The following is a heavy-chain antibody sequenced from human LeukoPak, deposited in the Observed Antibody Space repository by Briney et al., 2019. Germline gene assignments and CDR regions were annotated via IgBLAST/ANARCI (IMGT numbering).Heavy chain of an antibody. V-gene: IGHV4-34*01. J-gene: IGHJ6*02. Sequence: SETLSLTCAVYGGSFSGYYWSWIRQPPGKGLEWIGSIYYSGSTYYNPSLKSRVTISVDTSKNQFSLKLSSVTAADTAVYYCARQGIAAAGLYYYYYGMDVWGQGTTVTVSS. CDR2: IYYSGST. D-gene: IGHD6-13*01. CDR3: ARQGIAAAGLYYYYYGMDV. CDR1: GGSFSGYY.